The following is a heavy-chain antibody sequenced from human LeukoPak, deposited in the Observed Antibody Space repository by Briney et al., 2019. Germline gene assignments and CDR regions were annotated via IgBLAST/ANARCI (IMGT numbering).Heavy chain of an antibody. D-gene: IGHD1-26*01. CDR2: IYSGGST. Sequence: GGSLRHSRAASVFTVISNYMSWVRPAPGKGLEWVSLIYSGGSTYYTDPVQGRFTIPRHNTKNTLYLQMKRPRAEATALPYFAGDGVGGIDYWGEGTLVTVSS. CDR1: VFTVISNY. CDR3: AGDGVGGIDY. V-gene: IGHV3-53*01. J-gene: IGHJ4*02.